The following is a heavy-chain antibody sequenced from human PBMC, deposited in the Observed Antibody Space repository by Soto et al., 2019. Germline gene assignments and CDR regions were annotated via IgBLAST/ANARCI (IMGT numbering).Heavy chain of an antibody. CDR3: ARDDAIFGAIPRMDI. CDR2: ITTGSSRNI. CDR1: GFPFSTYT. J-gene: IGHJ6*02. D-gene: IGHD3-3*01. Sequence: GSLRLSCSASGFPFSTYTTYWGRQAPGKGLEWVSSITTGSSRNIFYADSVKGRFTISRDNANNILYLEMDNLRVEDTAVYYCARDDAIFGAIPRMDIWGQGTTVTVSS. V-gene: IGHV3-21*06.